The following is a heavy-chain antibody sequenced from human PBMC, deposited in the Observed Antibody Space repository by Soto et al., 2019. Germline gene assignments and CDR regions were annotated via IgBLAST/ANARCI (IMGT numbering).Heavy chain of an antibody. V-gene: IGHV4-39*01. J-gene: IGHJ1*01. Sequence: SETLSLTCTVSGTSISTTDYYWGWIRQPPGKGLEWITSIYYTGMTYYNPSLKSRVTISVDTSKNQFSLKLSSVTAADRAVYYCARYSSSWSKYLQYWGRG. CDR3: ARYSSSWSKYLQY. CDR1: GTSISTTDYY. CDR2: IYYTGMT. D-gene: IGHD6-13*01.